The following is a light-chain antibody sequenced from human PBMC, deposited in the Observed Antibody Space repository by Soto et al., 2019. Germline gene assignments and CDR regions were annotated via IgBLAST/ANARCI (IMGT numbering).Light chain of an antibody. J-gene: IGKJ4*01. V-gene: IGKV4-1*01. Sequence: VGKQSPDALSVSLGARATSNCRSSQSVLFSTNNKNYLAWYQQKPGQPPKLLLYWASTRESGVPDRFSGSGSGRDFTLTIRSLQAEDVAVYYCQQYYSTPLTFGGGTKVDIK. CDR1: QSVLFSTNNKNY. CDR2: WAS. CDR3: QQYYSTPLT.